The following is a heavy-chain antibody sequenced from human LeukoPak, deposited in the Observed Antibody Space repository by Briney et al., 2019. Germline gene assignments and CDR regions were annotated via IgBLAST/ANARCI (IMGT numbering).Heavy chain of an antibody. Sequence: GGSLRLSCAASGFTFSSYSMNWVRQAPGKGLEWVSYISSGGSTIYYADSVEGRFTVSRDNAKNSLYLQMNSLRAEDTAVYYCARVSRPVAAAGARHYYYYYGMDVWGQGTTVTVSS. D-gene: IGHD6-13*01. J-gene: IGHJ6*02. CDR2: ISSGGSTI. CDR1: GFTFSSYS. CDR3: ARVSRPVAAAGARHYYYYYGMDV. V-gene: IGHV3-48*01.